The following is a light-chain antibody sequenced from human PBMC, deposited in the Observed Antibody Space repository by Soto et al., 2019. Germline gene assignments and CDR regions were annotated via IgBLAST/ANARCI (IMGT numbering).Light chain of an antibody. J-gene: IGKJ5*01. CDR3: QQSYSTPPP. CDR2: DAS. Sequence: DIQMTQSPSTMSASVGDRVTITCRARERINKWLAWYQQKPGKAPDLLISDASSLESGVPSRFSGSGSGTDFTLTISSLQPEDFAIYYCQQSYSTPPPFGQGTRLEIK. CDR1: ERINKW. V-gene: IGKV1-39*01.